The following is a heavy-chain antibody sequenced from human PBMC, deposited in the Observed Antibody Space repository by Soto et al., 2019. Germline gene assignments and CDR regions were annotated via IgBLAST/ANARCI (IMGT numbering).Heavy chain of an antibody. Sequence: SETLSLTCTVSGGSISSYYWSWIRQPPGKGLEWIGYIYYSGITNYNPSLKSRVTISVDTSKNQFSLKLSSVTAADTAVYYCARLPAADTGVDPFGQRTLVTFCS. V-gene: IGHV4-59*01. D-gene: IGHD2-2*01. CDR2: IYYSGIT. J-gene: IGHJ5*02. CDR1: GGSISSYY. CDR3: ARLPAADTGVDP.